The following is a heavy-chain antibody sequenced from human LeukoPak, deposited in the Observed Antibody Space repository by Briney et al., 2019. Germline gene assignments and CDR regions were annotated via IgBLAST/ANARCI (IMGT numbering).Heavy chain of an antibody. V-gene: IGHV1-18*04. Sequence: ASVKVSCKASGYTFTNYGINWVRQAPGQGLEWMGWISAYNGNTNYAQKLQGRVTMTTDTSTSTAYMELRSLRSDDTAVYYCARDRYYDILTGYPYNWFDPWGQGTLVTVSS. CDR3: ARDRYYDILTGYPYNWFDP. J-gene: IGHJ5*02. CDR2: ISAYNGNT. D-gene: IGHD3-9*01. CDR1: GYTFTNYG.